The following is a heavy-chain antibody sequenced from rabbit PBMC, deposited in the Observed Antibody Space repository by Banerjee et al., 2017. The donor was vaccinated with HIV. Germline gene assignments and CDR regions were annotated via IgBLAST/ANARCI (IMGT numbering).Heavy chain of an antibody. Sequence: QLVESGGGLVTLGGSLKLSCKASGIDFSSYGVSWVRQAPGKGLEWIGYIDPVFHSSYYATWVNGRFTISSHNAQNTLYLQLNSLTAADTATYFCVRENIYAGSSYGYYGMDLWGQGTLVTVS. D-gene: IGHD8-1*01. CDR3: VRENIYAGSSYGYYGMDL. V-gene: IGHV1S7*01. CDR1: GIDFSSYG. CDR2: IDPVFHSS. J-gene: IGHJ6*01.